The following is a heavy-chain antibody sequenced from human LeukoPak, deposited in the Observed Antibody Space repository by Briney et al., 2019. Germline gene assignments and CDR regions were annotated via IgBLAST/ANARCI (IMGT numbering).Heavy chain of an antibody. CDR1: GGSISSYY. CDR3: ARERALKGIAVAGHYMDV. CDR2: IYCSGST. J-gene: IGHJ6*03. Sequence: SETLSLTCTVSGGSISSYYWSWIRQPPGKGLEWIGYIYCSGSTNYNPSLKSRVTISVDTSKNQFSLKLSSVTAADTAVYYCARERALKGIAVAGHYMDVWGKGTTVTVSS. V-gene: IGHV4-59*01. D-gene: IGHD6-19*01.